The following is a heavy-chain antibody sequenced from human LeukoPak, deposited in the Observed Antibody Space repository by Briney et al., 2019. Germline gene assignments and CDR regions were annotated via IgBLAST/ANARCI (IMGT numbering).Heavy chain of an antibody. Sequence: GESLKISCKDSGYSFSSYWIGWVRQMPGKGLEWMGIIYPGDSDTRYSPSFQGQVTISADKSISTAYLQWSSLKASDTPMYYCARGVPYYYDSSGSRGAFDIWGQGTMVTVSS. V-gene: IGHV5-51*01. CDR1: GYSFSSYW. CDR3: ARGVPYYYDSSGSRGAFDI. CDR2: IYPGDSDT. D-gene: IGHD3-22*01. J-gene: IGHJ3*02.